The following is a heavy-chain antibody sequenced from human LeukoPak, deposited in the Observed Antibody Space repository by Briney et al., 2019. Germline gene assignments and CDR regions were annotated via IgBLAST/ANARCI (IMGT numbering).Heavy chain of an antibody. CDR1: GFTFSSYE. CDR3: AVRGGYDFYDYYYYYMDV. V-gene: IGHV3-48*03. D-gene: IGHD3/OR15-3a*01. CDR2: ISSSGSTI. Sequence: GGSLRLSWAASGFTFSSYEMNWVRQAPGKGLEWVSYISSSGSTIYYADSVKGRFTISRDNAKNSLYLQMNSLRAEDTAVYYCAVRGGYDFYDYYYYYMDVWSKGTTVTVSS. J-gene: IGHJ6*03.